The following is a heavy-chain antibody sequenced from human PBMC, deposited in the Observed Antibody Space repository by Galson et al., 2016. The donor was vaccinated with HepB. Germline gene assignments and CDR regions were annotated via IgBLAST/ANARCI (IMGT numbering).Heavy chain of an antibody. V-gene: IGHV4-34*01. J-gene: IGHJ6*02. CDR3: ARITGIRSLYYYYGMDV. CDR1: GASFSDYY. D-gene: IGHD1-20*01. CDR2: IHQSGST. Sequence: SETLSLTCAVYGASFSDYYWSWIRQPPGKGLEWIGEIHQSGSTNYNPSLKSRITMSVDTSKNQFSLKLSSVTAADTAIYYCARITGIRSLYYYYGMDVWGQGTTVTVSS.